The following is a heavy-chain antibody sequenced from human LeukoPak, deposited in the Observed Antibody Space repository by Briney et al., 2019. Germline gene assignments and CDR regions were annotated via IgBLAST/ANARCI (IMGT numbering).Heavy chain of an antibody. CDR2: IYPDDSDT. Sequence: GESLKISCKASGYSFTNYWIAWVRQMPGKGLEWMGIIYPDDSDTRYSPSFQGQVTISADKSVRTAYLQWSSLKASDTAMYYCARPNITPYYDSRGYDAFDVWGQGTMVTVSS. J-gene: IGHJ3*01. CDR3: ARPNITPYYDSRGYDAFDV. V-gene: IGHV5-51*01. D-gene: IGHD3-22*01. CDR1: GYSFTNYW.